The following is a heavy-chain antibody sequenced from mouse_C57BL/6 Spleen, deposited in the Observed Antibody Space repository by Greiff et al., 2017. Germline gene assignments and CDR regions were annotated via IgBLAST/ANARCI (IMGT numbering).Heavy chain of an antibody. CDR1: GYTLTSYW. CDR3: ARRGLRSNYDAMDY. CDR2: IDPNSFGT. Sequence: QFQLQQPGAELVKPGASVKMSCKASGYTLTSYWMHWVKQRPGRSRDWIGRIDPNSFGTKYNEKFKSKTTLTVDKHSSTAYMQLSSLTSEDSAVYYCARRGLRSNYDAMDYWGQGTSVTVSS. D-gene: IGHD2-5*01. J-gene: IGHJ4*01. V-gene: IGHV1-72*01.